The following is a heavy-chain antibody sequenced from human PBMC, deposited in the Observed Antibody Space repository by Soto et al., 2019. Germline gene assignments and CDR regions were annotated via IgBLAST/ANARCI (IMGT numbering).Heavy chain of an antibody. CDR2: IYYSGST. D-gene: IGHD6-19*01. V-gene: IGHV4-61*01. CDR3: ARDAIPVAGTGYYFDY. Sequence: SETLSLTCTVSGGSVSSGSYYWSWIRQPPGKGLEWIGYIYYSGSTNYNPSLTSRVTISVDKSKNQFSLELSSVTAADTAVYYCARDAIPVAGTGYYFDYWGRGTLVTVSS. J-gene: IGHJ4*02. CDR1: GGSVSSGSYY.